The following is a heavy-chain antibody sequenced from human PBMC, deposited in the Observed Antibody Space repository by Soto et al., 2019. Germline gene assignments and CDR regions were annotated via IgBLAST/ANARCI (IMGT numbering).Heavy chain of an antibody. CDR1: GGSISSYY. D-gene: IGHD3-22*01. CDR3: ASYDSSGRFDY. CDR2: IYYSGST. J-gene: IGHJ4*02. V-gene: IGHV4-59*01. Sequence: SETLSLTCTVSGGSISSYYWSWVRQPPAKGLEWIGYIYYSGSTHYSPYLNSRFTLSVDTSKNHFSLKLSSLTVADTAVYYCASYDSSGRFDYWGQGTLVTVSS.